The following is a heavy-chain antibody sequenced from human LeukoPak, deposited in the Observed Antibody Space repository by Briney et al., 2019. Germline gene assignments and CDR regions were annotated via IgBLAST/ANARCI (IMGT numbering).Heavy chain of an antibody. V-gene: IGHV4-59*08. J-gene: IGHJ4*02. Sequence: SETLSLTCTVSGGSTGIDYWSWIRQPPGKGLEWIAYVYYSGVTSYNPSLKSRAAISIDTSKNQFSLNLSSVTAADTAVYYCARLSLHCSGGSCYRGAFDSWGQGTLVTVSS. CDR3: ARLSLHCSGGSCYRGAFDS. CDR2: VYYSGVT. D-gene: IGHD2-15*01. CDR1: GGSTGIDY.